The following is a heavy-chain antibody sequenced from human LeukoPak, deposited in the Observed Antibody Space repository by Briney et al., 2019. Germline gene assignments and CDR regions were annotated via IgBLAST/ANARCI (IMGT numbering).Heavy chain of an antibody. Sequence: QPGGSLRLSCAASGFTFSSYWMSWVRQAPGKGLEWVANIKQDGSEKYYVDSVKGRFTTSRDNAKNSLYLQMNSLRAEDTAVYYCARHLGVVMDYYYGMDVWGQGTTVTVSS. CDR3: ARHLGVVMDYYYGMDV. CDR1: GFTFSSYW. V-gene: IGHV3-7*01. D-gene: IGHD3-3*01. J-gene: IGHJ6*02. CDR2: IKQDGSEK.